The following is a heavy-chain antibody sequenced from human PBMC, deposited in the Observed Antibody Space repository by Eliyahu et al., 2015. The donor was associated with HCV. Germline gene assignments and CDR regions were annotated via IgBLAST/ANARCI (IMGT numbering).Heavy chain of an antibody. CDR3: ARPVHSSSWYAQLDY. CDR2: INPNSGGT. Sequence: QVQLVQSGAEVKKPGASVKVSCKASGYTFTGXYMHWVRQAPGQGLGWMGWINPNSGGTNYAQKFQGRVTMTRDTSISTAYMELSRLRSDDTAVYYCARPVHSSSWYAQLDYWGQGTLVTVSS. V-gene: IGHV1-2*02. CDR1: GYTFTGXY. J-gene: IGHJ4*02. D-gene: IGHD6-13*01.